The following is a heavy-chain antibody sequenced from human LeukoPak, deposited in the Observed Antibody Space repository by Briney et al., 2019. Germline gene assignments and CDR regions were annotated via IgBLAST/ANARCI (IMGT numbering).Heavy chain of an antibody. Sequence: GESLKISCKGSGYSFTSYWIGWVRQMPGKGLEWMGIIYPGDSDTRYSPPFQGQVTISADKSISTAYLQWSSLKASDTAMYYCARAYYDFWSGYSAFDIWGQGTMVTVSS. CDR2: IYPGDSDT. J-gene: IGHJ3*02. D-gene: IGHD3-3*01. V-gene: IGHV5-51*01. CDR1: GYSFTSYW. CDR3: ARAYYDFWSGYSAFDI.